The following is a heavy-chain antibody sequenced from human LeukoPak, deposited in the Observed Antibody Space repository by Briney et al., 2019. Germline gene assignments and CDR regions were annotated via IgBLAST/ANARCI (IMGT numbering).Heavy chain of an antibody. CDR1: AGSTTTYY. J-gene: IGHJ6*03. Sequence: PSETLSLTCTVSAGSTTTYYWSSIRHPAGKGLEWIGLISASGSTIYNPSLKSRVTMSVDTSKSQFSLRVTSVTAADTAMYYCASYTSGGGHTIFYMDVWGNGTTVTVSS. V-gene: IGHV4-4*07. CDR2: ISASGST. CDR3: ASYTSGGGHTIFYMDV. D-gene: IGHD3-9*01.